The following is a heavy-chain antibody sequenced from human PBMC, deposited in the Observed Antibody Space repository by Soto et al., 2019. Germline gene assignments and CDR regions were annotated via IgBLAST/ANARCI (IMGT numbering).Heavy chain of an antibody. V-gene: IGHV3-30-3*01. CDR3: ARDVVHGDARYFPS. D-gene: IGHD4-17*01. J-gene: IGHJ5*02. CDR2: IFHDGDKI. Sequence: QIQLVESGGGVVQPGRSLRLTCAASGFTFSSYTMHWVRQAPGKGLEWVALIFHDGDKIYYSDSVKGRFTISRDNSKSTVCLQMNSLRGDDTATYYCARDVVHGDARYFPSWGQGTLVTVSS. CDR1: GFTFSSYT.